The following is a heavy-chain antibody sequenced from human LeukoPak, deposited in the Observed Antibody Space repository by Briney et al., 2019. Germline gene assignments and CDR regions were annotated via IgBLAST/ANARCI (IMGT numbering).Heavy chain of an antibody. CDR3: ARGPGSSSWDDAFDI. V-gene: IGHV4-34*01. D-gene: IGHD6-13*01. CDR2: INHSGST. Sequence: SETLSLTCAVYGGSFSGYYWSWIRQPPGKGLEWIGEINHSGSTNYNPSLKSRVTISVDTSKNQFSLKLSSVTAADTAVYYCARGPGSSSWDDAFDIWGQGTVVTVSS. CDR1: GGSFSGYY. J-gene: IGHJ3*02.